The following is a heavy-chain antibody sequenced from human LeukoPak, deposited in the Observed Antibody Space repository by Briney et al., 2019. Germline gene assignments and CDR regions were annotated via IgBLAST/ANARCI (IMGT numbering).Heavy chain of an antibody. CDR2: ISGSGGST. Sequence: GGSLRLSCAASGFTFSIYAMTWVRQAPGKGLEWVSAISGSGGSTYYADSVKGRFTISRDNSKNTLYLQMNSLRAEDTAVYYCAKVGTTSGWYGAFDYWGQGTLVTVSS. CDR1: GFTFSIYA. V-gene: IGHV3-23*01. D-gene: IGHD6-19*01. J-gene: IGHJ4*02. CDR3: AKVGTTSGWYGAFDY.